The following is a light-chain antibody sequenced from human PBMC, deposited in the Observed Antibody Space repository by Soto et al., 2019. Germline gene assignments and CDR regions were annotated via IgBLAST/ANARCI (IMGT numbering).Light chain of an antibody. J-gene: IGKJ4*01. CDR2: DAS. Sequence: EIVLTQSPATLSLSPGERATLSCRASQNTGISLAWYQQKPDQAPRLLIYDASNRATGIPARFSGSGSGTDFTLTISSLETEDFALYYCQQRHNWPPLTFGGGTKVEIK. V-gene: IGKV3-11*01. CDR3: QQRHNWPPLT. CDR1: QNTGIS.